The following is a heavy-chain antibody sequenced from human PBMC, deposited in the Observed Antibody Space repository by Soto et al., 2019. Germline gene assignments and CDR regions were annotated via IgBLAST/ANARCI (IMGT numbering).Heavy chain of an antibody. D-gene: IGHD3-9*01. CDR2: IKQDGSEK. Sequence: GGSLRLSCAASGFTFSSYWMSWVRQAPGKGLEWVANIKQDGSEKYYVDSVKGRFTISRDNAKNSLYLQMNSLRAEDTAVYYCARAPPHFDWLLYGYYYYMDVWGKGTTVTVSS. J-gene: IGHJ6*03. V-gene: IGHV3-7*01. CDR1: GFTFSSYW. CDR3: ARAPPHFDWLLYGYYYYMDV.